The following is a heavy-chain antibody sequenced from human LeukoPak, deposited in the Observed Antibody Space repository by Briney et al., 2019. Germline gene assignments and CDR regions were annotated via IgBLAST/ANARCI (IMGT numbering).Heavy chain of an antibody. CDR3: AKDTTHSYASAGYYFDY. V-gene: IGHV3-23*01. Sequence: GGSLTLSCAASGFTCSNYAMSWLRHAPGKGLEGILGIRGNGGSTYYNDSVKVRFTISRDNSKNTLYLQMNSLRAEDTAIYYYAKDTTHSYASAGYYFDYWGQGILVTVSS. CDR1: GFTCSNYA. CDR2: IRGNGGST. D-gene: IGHD3-22*01. J-gene: IGHJ4*02.